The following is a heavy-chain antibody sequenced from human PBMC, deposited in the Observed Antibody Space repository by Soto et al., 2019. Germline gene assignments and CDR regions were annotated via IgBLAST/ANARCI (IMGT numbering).Heavy chain of an antibody. CDR2: IIPIFGTA. D-gene: IGHD3-22*01. CDR3: ARDSPAYYYDSSGYYYFDY. V-gene: IGHV1-69*13. J-gene: IGHJ4*02. Sequence: ASVKVSCKASGGTFSSYAISWVRQAPGQGLEWMGGIIPIFGTANYAQKFQGRVTITADESTSTAYMELSSLRSEDTAVYYCARDSPAYYYDSSGYYYFDYWGQGTMVTVYS. CDR1: GGTFSSYA.